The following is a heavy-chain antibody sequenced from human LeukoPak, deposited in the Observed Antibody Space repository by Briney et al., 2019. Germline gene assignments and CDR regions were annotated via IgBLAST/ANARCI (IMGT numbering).Heavy chain of an antibody. CDR2: INPNSGGT. CDR3: ARDLRTHYYDSSGY. CDR1: GYTFTSYY. Sequence: ASVKVSCKASGYTFTSYYIHWVRQAPGQGLEWMGWINPNSGGTNYAQKFQGRVTMTRDTSISTAYMELSRLRSDDTAVYYCARDLRTHYYDSSGYWGQGTMVTVSS. V-gene: IGHV1-2*02. D-gene: IGHD3-22*01. J-gene: IGHJ3*01.